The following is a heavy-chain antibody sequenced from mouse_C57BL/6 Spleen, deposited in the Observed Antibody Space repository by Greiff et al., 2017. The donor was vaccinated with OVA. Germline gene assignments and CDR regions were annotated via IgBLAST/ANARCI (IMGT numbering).Heavy chain of an antibody. Sequence: EVMLVESGGDLVKPGGSLKLSCAASGFTFSSYGMSWVRQTPDKRLEWVATISSGGSYTYYPDSVKGRFTISRDNAKITLYLQMSRPKSEDTTMYDCASRGSTIVTTDYFDYWGQGTTLTVSS. CDR3: ASRGSTIVTTDYFDY. D-gene: IGHD2-12*01. CDR1: GFTFSSYG. V-gene: IGHV5-6*02. CDR2: ISSGGSYT. J-gene: IGHJ2*01.